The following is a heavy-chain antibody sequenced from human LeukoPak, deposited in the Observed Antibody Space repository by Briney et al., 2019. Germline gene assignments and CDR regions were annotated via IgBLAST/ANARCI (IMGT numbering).Heavy chain of an antibody. CDR3: ARSVEWELLAYFDY. V-gene: IGHV3-30-3*01. Sequence: HSGGSLRLSCAASGFTFSSYAMHWVRQAPGKGLEWVAVISYDGSNKYYADSVKGRFTISRDNSKNTLYLQMNSLRAEDTAVYYCARSVEWELLAYFDYWGQGTLVTVSS. CDR2: ISYDGSNK. CDR1: GFTFSSYA. J-gene: IGHJ4*02. D-gene: IGHD1-26*01.